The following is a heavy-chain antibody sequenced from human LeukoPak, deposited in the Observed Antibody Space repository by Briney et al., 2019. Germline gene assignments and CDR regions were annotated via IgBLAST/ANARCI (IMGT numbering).Heavy chain of an antibody. CDR3: ARLISGSYYNYYYMDV. Sequence: NPSETPSLTCTVSGGSISSYYWSWIRQPPGKGLEWIGYIYYSGSTNYNPSLKSRVTISVDTSKNQFSLKLSSVTAADTAVYYCARLISGSYYNYYYMDVWGKGTTVTVSS. V-gene: IGHV4-59*01. CDR2: IYYSGST. J-gene: IGHJ6*03. CDR1: GGSISSYY. D-gene: IGHD1-26*01.